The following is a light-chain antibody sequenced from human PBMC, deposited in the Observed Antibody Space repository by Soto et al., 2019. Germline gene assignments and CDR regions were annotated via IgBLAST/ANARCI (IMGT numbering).Light chain of an antibody. CDR2: DGS. CDR1: SSNVGSYNA. CDR3: CSYAGSYTWV. Sequence: ALTQPASVSGSPGQSITISCTGTSSNVGSYNAVSWYQQHPGKAPKLMIYDGSKRPSGISNRFSGSKSGNTASLTISGLQAEDEANYHCCSYAGSYTWVFGGGTKVTVL. J-gene: IGLJ3*02. V-gene: IGLV2-23*01.